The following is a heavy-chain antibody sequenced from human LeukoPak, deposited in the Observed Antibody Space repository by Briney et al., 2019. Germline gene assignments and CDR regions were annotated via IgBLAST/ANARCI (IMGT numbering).Heavy chain of an antibody. D-gene: IGHD3-10*01. Sequence: SETLSLTCTVSGYSIISDYFWGWIRQPPGKGLEWIGTIYHSGSTYYSPSLKSRVTVSVNTSKNEFSLKLSSVTAADTAVYYCARDGGSGGYYNPLYYFDYWGQGTLVTVSS. CDR2: IYHSGST. CDR3: ARDGGSGGYYNPLYYFDY. V-gene: IGHV4-38-2*02. J-gene: IGHJ4*02. CDR1: GYSIISDYF.